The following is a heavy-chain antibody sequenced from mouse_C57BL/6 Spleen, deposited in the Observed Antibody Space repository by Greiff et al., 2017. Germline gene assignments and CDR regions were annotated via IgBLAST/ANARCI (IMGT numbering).Heavy chain of an antibody. CDR2: IYPSDSET. CDR3: ALYYGNYAWFAY. J-gene: IGHJ3*01. D-gene: IGHD2-1*01. Sequence: QVQLQQSGAELVRPGSSVKLSCKASGYTFTSYWMDWVKQRPGQGLEWIGNIYPSDSETHYNQKFKDKATLTVDKSSSTAYMQLSSLTSEDSAVYYCALYYGNYAWFAYWGQGTLVTVSA. CDR1: GYTFTSYW. V-gene: IGHV1-61*01.